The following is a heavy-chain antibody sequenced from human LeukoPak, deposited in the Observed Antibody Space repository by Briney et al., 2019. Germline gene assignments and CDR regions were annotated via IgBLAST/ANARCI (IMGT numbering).Heavy chain of an antibody. CDR1: GFTFSSYG. CDR3: AKDPQKWESYFDY. CDR2: IRYDGSNK. V-gene: IGHV3-30*02. Sequence: PGGSLRLSCAPSGFTFSSYGMHWVRQAPGKGLEWVAFIRYDGSNKYYADSVKGRFTISRDNSKNTLYLQMNSLRAEDTAVYYCAKDPQKWESYFDYWGQGTLVTVSS. D-gene: IGHD1-26*01. J-gene: IGHJ4*02.